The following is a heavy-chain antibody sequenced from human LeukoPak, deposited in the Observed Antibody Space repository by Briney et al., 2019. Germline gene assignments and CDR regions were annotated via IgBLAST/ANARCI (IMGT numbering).Heavy chain of an antibody. D-gene: IGHD1-14*01. Sequence: GGSLRLSCTASGFTFSGHWMSWVRQARGKGLEWVANINQGGSDKYYVDSVKGRFTISRDNANNLLYLQMNSLRGEDTAVYYCTRDRSRAEDDWGQGTLVTVSS. J-gene: IGHJ4*02. CDR1: GFTFSGHW. V-gene: IGHV3-7*01. CDR3: TRDRSRAEDD. CDR2: INQGGSDK.